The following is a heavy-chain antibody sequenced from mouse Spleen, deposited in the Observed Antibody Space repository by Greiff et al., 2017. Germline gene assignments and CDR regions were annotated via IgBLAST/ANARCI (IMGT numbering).Heavy chain of an antibody. CDR2: IDPSVSYT. CDR3: ARSGYDVGGYAMDY. CDR1: GYTFTSYW. V-gene: IGHV1-59*01. Sequence: QVQLQQPGAELVRPGTSVKLSCKASGYTFTSYWMHWVKQRPGQGLEWIGVIDPSVSYTNYNQKFKGKATLTVDTSSSTAYMQLSSLTSEDSAVYYCARSGYDVGGYAMDYWGQGTSVTVSS. J-gene: IGHJ4*01. D-gene: IGHD2-14*01.